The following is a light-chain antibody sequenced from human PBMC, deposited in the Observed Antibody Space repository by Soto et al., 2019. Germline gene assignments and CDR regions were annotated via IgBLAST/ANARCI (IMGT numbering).Light chain of an antibody. CDR2: GAS. CDR1: QSVSSSY. CDR3: QQYGSSPWT. J-gene: IGKJ1*01. V-gene: IGKV3-20*01. Sequence: EIVLTQSPGTLSLSPEERATLSCRASQSVSSSYLAWYQQKPGQAARLLIYGASSRATGIPDRFSGSGSGTDFTLTISRLEPEDFAVYSCQQYGSSPWTFVQGTKV.